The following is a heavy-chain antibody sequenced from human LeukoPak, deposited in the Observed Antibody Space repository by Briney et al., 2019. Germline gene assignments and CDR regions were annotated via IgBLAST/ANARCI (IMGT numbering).Heavy chain of an antibody. V-gene: IGHV1-24*01. CDR1: GYTLTELS. J-gene: IGHJ4*02. D-gene: IGHD3-9*01. CDR2: FDPEDGET. Sequence: ASVKVSCKVSGYTLTELSMHWVRQAPGKGLEWMGGFDPEDGETIYAQKFQGRVTMTEDTSTDTAYMELSSLRSEDTAVYYCARGRSYDILTGYWRRGDYFDYWGQGTLVTVSS. CDR3: ARGRSYDILTGYWRRGDYFDY.